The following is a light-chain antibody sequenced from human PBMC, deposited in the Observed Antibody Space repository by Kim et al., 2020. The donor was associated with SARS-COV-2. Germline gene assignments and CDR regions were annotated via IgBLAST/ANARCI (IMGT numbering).Light chain of an antibody. V-gene: IGKV1-12*01. J-gene: IGKJ1*01. CDR2: PAS. CDR3: QQYYSIPWT. Sequence: DIQMTQSPSSVSASVGDRVTITCRASQGISSWLAWYQQKPGKAPKLLIFPASSLESGVPSRFSGSGSGTDFTLTISTLQAEDVAVYYCQQYYSIPWTFGQGTKVDIK. CDR1: QGISSW.